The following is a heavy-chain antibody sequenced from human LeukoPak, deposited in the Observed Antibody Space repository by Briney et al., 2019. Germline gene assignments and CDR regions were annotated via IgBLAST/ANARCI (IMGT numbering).Heavy chain of an antibody. J-gene: IGHJ4*02. V-gene: IGHV3-15*01. D-gene: IGHD2-21*02. CDR1: GFTFSNAW. CDR3: TTALRGDRH. Sequence: PGGSLTLSCAASGFTFSNAWMIGPRQAPGKGREWVARIKSKTYGGTTDYAAPVQGRFTISRDHSKNTLYLQMNSLKTEDTAVYYCTTALRGDRHWGQGTLVTVSS. CDR2: IKSKTYGGTT.